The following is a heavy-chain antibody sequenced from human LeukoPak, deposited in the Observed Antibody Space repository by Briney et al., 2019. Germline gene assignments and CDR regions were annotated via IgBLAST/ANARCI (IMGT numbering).Heavy chain of an antibody. Sequence: GGAVRLSRATCGFTLSSHWMPGVRQPPAGGREGVADKKEDGSEQYYVDSVKGRLTISRDNAKISLYLQMNSLRAEDTAVYYCVREVYAAVTDFDYWGQGTLVTVSS. J-gene: IGHJ4*02. CDR2: KKEDGSEQ. D-gene: IGHD2-8*01. CDR3: VREVYAAVTDFDY. CDR1: GFTLSSHW. V-gene: IGHV3-7*01.